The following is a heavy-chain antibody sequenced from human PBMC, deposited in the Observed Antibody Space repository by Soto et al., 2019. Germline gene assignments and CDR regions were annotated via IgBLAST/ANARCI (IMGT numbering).Heavy chain of an antibody. CDR3: ASTGRYNRNDGPDAFDI. CDR1: GYTFTSYY. Sequence: ASAKVSCKASGYTFTSYYMHWARQAPGQRLEWMGWINAGNGNTKYSQKFQGRVTMTEDTSTDTAYMELSSLRSEDTAVYYCASTGRYNRNDGPDAFDIWGQGTMVTVSS. V-gene: IGHV1-3*01. CDR2: INAGNGNT. J-gene: IGHJ3*02. D-gene: IGHD1-1*01.